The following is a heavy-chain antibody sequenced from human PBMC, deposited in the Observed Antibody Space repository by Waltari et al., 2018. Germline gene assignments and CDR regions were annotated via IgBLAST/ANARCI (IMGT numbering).Heavy chain of an antibody. Sequence: ATVKLSCKASGYTFTDYYMHWVQQAPGKGLEWMGRVDPEDGETIYAEKFQGRVTITADTSTDTAYMELSSLRSEDTAVYYCASGANCTNGVCSHDAFDIWGQGTMVTVSS. V-gene: IGHV1-69-2*01. D-gene: IGHD2-8*01. CDR2: VDPEDGET. CDR3: ASGANCTNGVCSHDAFDI. J-gene: IGHJ3*02. CDR1: GYTFTDYY.